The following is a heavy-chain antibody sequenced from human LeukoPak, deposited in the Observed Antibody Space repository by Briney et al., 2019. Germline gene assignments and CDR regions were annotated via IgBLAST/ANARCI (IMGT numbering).Heavy chain of an antibody. V-gene: IGHV3-21*01. J-gene: IGHJ4*02. Sequence: GGSLRLSCAASGFTFSSYSMNWVRQAPGKGLEWVSSISSSSSYIYYADSVKGRFTISRDNAKNSLYLQMNSLRAEDTAVYYCARNGQYLGYCSSTSYYRDTLYYFDYWGQGTLVTVSS. CDR1: GFTFSSYS. CDR2: ISSSSSYI. D-gene: IGHD2-2*02. CDR3: ARNGQYLGYCSSTSYYRDTLYYFDY.